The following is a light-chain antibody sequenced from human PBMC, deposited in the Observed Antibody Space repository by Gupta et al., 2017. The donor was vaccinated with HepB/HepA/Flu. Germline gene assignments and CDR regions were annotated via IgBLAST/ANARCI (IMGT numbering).Light chain of an antibody. CDR3: QQYGSSHSIT. CDR2: GAS. V-gene: IGKV3-20*01. J-gene: IGKJ5*01. CDR1: QSVSSSY. Sequence: GTLSLSPGERATLSCRASQSVSSSYLAWYQQKPGQAPRLLIYGASSRATGIPDRFSGSGSGTDFTLTISRLEPEDFAVYYCQQYGSSHSITFGQGTRLEIK.